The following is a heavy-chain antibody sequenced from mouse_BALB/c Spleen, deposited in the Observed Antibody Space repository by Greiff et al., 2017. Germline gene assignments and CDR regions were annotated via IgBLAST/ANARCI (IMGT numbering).Heavy chain of an antibody. Sequence: EVQLQESGPGLVKPSQSLSLTCTVTGYSITSDYAWNWIRQFPGNKLEWMGYISYSGSTSYNPSLKSRISITRDTSKNQFFLQLNSVTTEDTATYYCAGSTTAKTWFAYWGQGTLVTVSA. J-gene: IGHJ3*01. D-gene: IGHD1-2*01. V-gene: IGHV3-2*02. CDR3: AGSTTAKTWFAY. CDR1: GYSITSDYA. CDR2: ISYSGST.